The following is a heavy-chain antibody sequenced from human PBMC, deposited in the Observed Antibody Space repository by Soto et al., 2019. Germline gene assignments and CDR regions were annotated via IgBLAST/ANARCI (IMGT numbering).Heavy chain of an antibody. J-gene: IGHJ4*02. Sequence: PGGSLRLSCAASGFTFSSYGMHWVRQAPGKGLEWVAVIWYDGSNKYYADSVKGRFTISRDNSKNTLYLQMNSLRAEDTAVYYCARDSGSSWYPDYWGQGTLVTVSS. CDR2: IWYDGSNK. D-gene: IGHD6-13*01. CDR1: GFTFSSYG. CDR3: ARDSGSSWYPDY. V-gene: IGHV3-33*01.